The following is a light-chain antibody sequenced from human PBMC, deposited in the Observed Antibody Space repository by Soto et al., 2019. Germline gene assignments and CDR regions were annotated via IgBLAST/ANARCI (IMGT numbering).Light chain of an antibody. CDR1: QIVSSN. Sequence: TLSVSPGERATLSCRASQIVSSNLAWYQQKPGQAPRLLINGASTRATGIPARFSGSGSGTEFSLTISSLQSEDFAVYYCPQYSAWPPTFCQTSKV. CDR3: PQYSAWPPT. CDR2: GAS. J-gene: IGKJ1*01. V-gene: IGKV3-15*01.